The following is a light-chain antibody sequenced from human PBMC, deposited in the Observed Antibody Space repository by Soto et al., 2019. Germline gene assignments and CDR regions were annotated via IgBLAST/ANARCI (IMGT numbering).Light chain of an antibody. V-gene: IGKV3D-15*01. J-gene: IGKJ2*01. Sequence: EILMTQSPATLSVSPGERVTLSCRASQSVNSSLSWYQQKPGQPPRVLIYGASTRSPGIPARFSGSGSGTEFTLTISSLQSEDFAVYYCQQYNNWPYTFGQGTKQEI. CDR3: QQYNNWPYT. CDR2: GAS. CDR1: QSVNSS.